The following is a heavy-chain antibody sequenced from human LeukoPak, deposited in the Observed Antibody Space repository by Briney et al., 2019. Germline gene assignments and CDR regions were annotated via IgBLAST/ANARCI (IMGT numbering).Heavy chain of an antibody. CDR2: IYPGGSET. D-gene: IGHD5-24*01. V-gene: IGHV5-51*01. CDR1: GYDFSTYW. CDR3: ARASRDGYNQNFDH. J-gene: IGHJ4*02. Sequence: GESLKISCKGLGYDFSTYWNAWVRQRPGKGLEWMGIIYPGGSETRYDPSFQGQVTISADRSTSTAYLQWSSLRASNTAMYYCARASRDGYNQNFDHWGQGTLVTVSS.